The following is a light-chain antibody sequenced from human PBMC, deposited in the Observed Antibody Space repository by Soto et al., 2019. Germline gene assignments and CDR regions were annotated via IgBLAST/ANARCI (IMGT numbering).Light chain of an antibody. J-gene: IGKJ4*01. CDR3: QQSYSSPLT. CDR2: AAS. V-gene: IGKV1-39*01. Sequence: DIQMTQSPSSLSASVGDRVTITCRASQSISTYLNWYQQNPGKAPKLLIYAASSLQSGVPSRFSGSGSGPDFTLTISSLQPEDFATYYCQQSYSSPLTFGGGTKVEIK. CDR1: QSISTY.